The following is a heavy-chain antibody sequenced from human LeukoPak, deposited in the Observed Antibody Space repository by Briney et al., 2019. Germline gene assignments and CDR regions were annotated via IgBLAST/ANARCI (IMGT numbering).Heavy chain of an antibody. V-gene: IGHV3-23*01. J-gene: IGHJ4*02. CDR3: AKRYCSSTSRYGGRAPIDY. Sequence: PGGSLRLSCAASGFTFSSYAMSWVRQAPGKGLEWVSAISGSGGSTYYADSVKGRFTISRDNSKNTLYLQMNSLRAEDTAVYYCAKRYCSSTSRYGGRAPIDYWGQGTLVTVSS. CDR2: ISGSGGST. D-gene: IGHD2-2*01. CDR1: GFTFSSYA.